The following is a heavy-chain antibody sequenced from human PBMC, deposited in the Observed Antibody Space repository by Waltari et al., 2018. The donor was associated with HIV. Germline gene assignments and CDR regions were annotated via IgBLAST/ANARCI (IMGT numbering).Heavy chain of an antibody. CDR1: GGTFSSYA. Sequence: QVQLVQSGAEVKKPGSSVRVSCKVSGGTFSSYAINWVRQAPRQGLEWMGGMLPAFGTANYAEGFQGRVTITADEYTSTAYMDLSSLRSEDTAVYFCARDHRGNKLLYGMDVWGQGTTVTV. CDR3: ARDHRGNKLLYGMDV. CDR2: MLPAFGTA. J-gene: IGHJ6*02. V-gene: IGHV1-69*01.